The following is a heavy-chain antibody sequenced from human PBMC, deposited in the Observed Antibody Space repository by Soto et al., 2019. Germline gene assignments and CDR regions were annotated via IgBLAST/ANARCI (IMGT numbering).Heavy chain of an antibody. Sequence: QVQLVESGGGVVQPGRSLRLSCAASGFTFSSYGMHWVRKAPGKGLGWVAVISYDGTNKYYADSVKGRFTISRDNSKNTLYLQMNSLRAEDTALYYCAKGPQERGFDYWGRGTLVTVSS. V-gene: IGHV3-30*18. D-gene: IGHD3-10*01. CDR1: GFTFSSYG. J-gene: IGHJ4*02. CDR2: ISYDGTNK. CDR3: AKGPQERGFDY.